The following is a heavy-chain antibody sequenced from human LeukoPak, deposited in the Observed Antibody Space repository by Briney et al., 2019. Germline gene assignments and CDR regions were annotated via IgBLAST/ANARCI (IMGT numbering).Heavy chain of an antibody. CDR1: GGSFSGYY. CDR2: INHSGST. CDR3: ARGFRVFDY. D-gene: IGHD2-21*01. V-gene: IGHV4-34*01. Sequence: SETLSLTCAVYGGSFSGYYWSWIRQPPGKGLEWIGEINHSGSTNYNPSLKSRVTISVDTSKNQFSLKLSSVTAADTAVYYCARGFRVFDYWGQGTLATVSS. J-gene: IGHJ4*02.